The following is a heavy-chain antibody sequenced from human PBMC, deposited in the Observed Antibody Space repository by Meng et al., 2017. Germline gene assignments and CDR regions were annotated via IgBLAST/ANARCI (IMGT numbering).Heavy chain of an antibody. CDR2: INPNSGGT. Sequence: ASVKVFCNASGYTFTGYYMHCSRQAPGQGLGWMGRINPNSGGTNYAQKFQGRVTMNRNTSISTAYMELSRMRSDDTAVYYCSRGNGLLPKDYWGQGTLVTVSS. D-gene: IGHD3-22*01. V-gene: IGHV1-2*06. CDR3: SRGNGLLPKDY. J-gene: IGHJ4*02. CDR1: GYTFTGYY.